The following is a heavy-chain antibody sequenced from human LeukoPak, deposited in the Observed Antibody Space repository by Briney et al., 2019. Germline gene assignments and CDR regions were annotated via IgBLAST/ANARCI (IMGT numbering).Heavy chain of an antibody. J-gene: IGHJ4*02. V-gene: IGHV5-51*01. CDR3: ARRSAVEVILDY. CDR2: IYLGDSDT. Sequence: GESLNSSCKASGSSSTSYGSGWVRQMPGRGLGWMGIIYLGDSDTSYSPSVQGQVTISADKSMSTAYLQWSSLKASDTAMYYCARRSAVEVILDYWGQGTLVTVSS. D-gene: IGHD2/OR15-2a*01. CDR1: GSSSTSYG.